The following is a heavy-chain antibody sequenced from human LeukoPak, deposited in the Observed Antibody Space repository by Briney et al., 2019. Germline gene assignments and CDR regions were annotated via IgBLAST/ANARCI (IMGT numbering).Heavy chain of an antibody. CDR3: ATHGTVAGVEYYYYYYMDV. CDR1: GYTFTSYY. Sequence: ASVKVSCKASGYTFTSYYMHWVRQAPGQGLEWMGIINPSGGSTSYAQKFQGRVTMTRDTSTSTVYMELSSLRSEDTAVYYCATHGTVAGVEYYYYYYMDVWGKGTTVTVSS. D-gene: IGHD4-23*01. J-gene: IGHJ6*03. V-gene: IGHV1-46*01. CDR2: INPSGGST.